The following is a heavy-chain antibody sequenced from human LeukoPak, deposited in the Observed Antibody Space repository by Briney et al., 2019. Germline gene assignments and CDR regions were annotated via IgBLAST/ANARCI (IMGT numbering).Heavy chain of an antibody. J-gene: IGHJ4*02. CDR1: GFTFSSHA. CDR3: ARVSSGSYFDY. CDR2: ISDSGGST. Sequence: TGGSLRLSCAASGFTFSSHAMSWVRQAPGKGLEWVSGISDSGGSTYYADSVKGRFTVSRDNSKNTLYLQMNSLRAEDTAVYYCARVSSGSYFDYWSQGTLVTVSS. V-gene: IGHV3-23*01. D-gene: IGHD3-10*01.